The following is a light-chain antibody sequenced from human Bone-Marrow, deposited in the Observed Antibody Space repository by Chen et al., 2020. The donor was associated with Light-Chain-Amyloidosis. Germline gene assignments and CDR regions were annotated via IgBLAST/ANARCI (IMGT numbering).Light chain of an antibody. CDR2: KVT. CDR1: SSDVGGDNH. V-gene: IGLV2-14*01. CDR3: SSYTITNTLV. J-gene: IGLJ1*01. Sequence: QSALTQPASVSGSPGQSITISCTRTSSDVGGDNHVSWYQQHPDKAPKLMIYKVTNRPSWVPDRFSGSKSDNTASLTISGLQTEDEADYFCSSYTITNTLVFGSGTRVTVL.